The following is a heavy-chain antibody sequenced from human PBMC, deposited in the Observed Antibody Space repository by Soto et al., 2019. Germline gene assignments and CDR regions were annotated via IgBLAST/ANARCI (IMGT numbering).Heavy chain of an antibody. Sequence: QVQLVQSGAEVKKPGASVKVSCKASGYTFTSYGISWVRQAPGQGLEWMGWISAYNGNTNYAQKLQGTGTMTSDTSTNTAYMELRSLRSDDTAVYYCASSLLVGYGLEGESDWGQGTLVTVSS. CDR2: ISAYNGNT. CDR1: GYTFTSYG. V-gene: IGHV1-18*01. J-gene: IGHJ4*02. CDR3: ASSLLVGYGLEGESD. D-gene: IGHD5-18*01.